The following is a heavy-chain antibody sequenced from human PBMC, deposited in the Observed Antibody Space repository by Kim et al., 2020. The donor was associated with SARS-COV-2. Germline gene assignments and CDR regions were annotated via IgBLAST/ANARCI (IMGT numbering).Heavy chain of an antibody. D-gene: IGHD6-13*01. J-gene: IGHJ4*02. CDR3: ARQDSSSWYFDY. Sequence: YYNPSLKGRVTISVDTSKNQFSLKLSSVTAADTAVYYCARQDSSSWYFDYWGQGTLVTVFS. V-gene: IGHV4-39*01.